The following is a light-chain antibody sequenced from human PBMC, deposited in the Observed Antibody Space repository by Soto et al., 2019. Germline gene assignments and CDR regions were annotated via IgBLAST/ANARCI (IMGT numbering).Light chain of an antibody. J-gene: IGKJ2*01. Sequence: EIVLTQSPGTLSLSPGERATLSCRTSQTVSSTYLAWYQQKRGQAPRLLIYGTSNRATGIPDRFSGSGSGTDGTLTINRREPEDFEVYHCHLYGSSPLYSFAQGTELEIK. CDR2: GTS. CDR3: HLYGSSPLYS. V-gene: IGKV3-20*01. CDR1: QTVSSTY.